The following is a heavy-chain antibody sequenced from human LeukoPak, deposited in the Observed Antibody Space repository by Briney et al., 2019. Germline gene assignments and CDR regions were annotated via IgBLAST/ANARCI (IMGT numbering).Heavy chain of an antibody. CDR1: GFTFSSYW. Sequence: GGSLRLSCAASGFTFSSYWMSWGRQAPGKGLEWVANINQDGSEKYYVDSVKGRFAISRDNARNSLYLQMNSLRAEDTAVYYCAKGPSYCGGDCYYYFDYWGQGTLVTVSS. D-gene: IGHD2-21*01. J-gene: IGHJ4*02. CDR2: INQDGSEK. V-gene: IGHV3-7*01. CDR3: AKGPSYCGGDCYYYFDY.